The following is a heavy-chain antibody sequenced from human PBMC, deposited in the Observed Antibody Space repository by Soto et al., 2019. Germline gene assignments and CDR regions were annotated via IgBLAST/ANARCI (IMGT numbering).Heavy chain of an antibody. Sequence: QVQLQQWGAGMLKPSETLSLTCAVYGGSFSGYYWSWIGQPPGKGLEWIGEINDSGRTNYNPSLKSRVTISVDTSKNQFSLKLSSVTAADTAVYYCAREVGARVLDYWGQGTLVTVSS. CDR1: GGSFSGYY. J-gene: IGHJ4*02. D-gene: IGHD1-26*01. CDR3: AREVGARVLDY. CDR2: INDSGRT. V-gene: IGHV4-34*01.